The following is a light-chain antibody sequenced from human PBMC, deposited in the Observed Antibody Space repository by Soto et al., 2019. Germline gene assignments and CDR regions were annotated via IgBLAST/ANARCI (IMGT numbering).Light chain of an antibody. CDR3: QQTYSSPHT. Sequence: DILMTQSPSTLSASVGDRVTITCRASQSIGTYVDWYQQKPGQAPRLLIYGASTWESGVPSRFSGSGSGTDFTLAISSLQPDDFATYYCQQTYSSPHTFGQGTKLEI. CDR1: QSIGTY. CDR2: GAS. J-gene: IGKJ2*01. V-gene: IGKV1-39*01.